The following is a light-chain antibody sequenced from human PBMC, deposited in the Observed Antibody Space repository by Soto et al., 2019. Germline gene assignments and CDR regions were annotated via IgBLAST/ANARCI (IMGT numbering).Light chain of an antibody. CDR3: QQYNSYPWT. V-gene: IGKV1-5*01. Sequence: DIQMTQSPSSLSASVGDRVTITCRASQSISSFLNWYQQKPGKVPKLLIFHASNLESGVPSRFSGSGSGTEFTLTISSLQPDDFATYYCQQYNSYPWTFGQGTKVEI. CDR1: QSISSF. CDR2: HAS. J-gene: IGKJ1*01.